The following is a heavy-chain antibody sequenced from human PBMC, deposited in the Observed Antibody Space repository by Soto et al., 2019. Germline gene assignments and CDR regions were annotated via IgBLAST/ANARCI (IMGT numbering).Heavy chain of an antibody. Sequence: QVQLVQSGAEVKKPGSSVKVSCKASGGTFSSYTISWVRQAPGQGLEWTGRIIPILGIANYAQKFQGRVTITADKSTSTAYMELSSLRSEDTAVYYCARGYCSGGSCYWFDYWGQGTLVTVSS. CDR1: GGTFSSYT. J-gene: IGHJ4*02. CDR2: IIPILGIA. CDR3: ARGYCSGGSCYWFDY. D-gene: IGHD2-15*01. V-gene: IGHV1-69*02.